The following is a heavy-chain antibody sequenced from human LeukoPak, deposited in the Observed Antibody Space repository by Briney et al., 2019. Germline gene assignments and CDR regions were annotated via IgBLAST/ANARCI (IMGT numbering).Heavy chain of an antibody. V-gene: IGHV3-30-3*01. CDR1: GFTFSSYA. J-gene: IGHJ4*02. D-gene: IGHD6-13*01. Sequence: QTGGSLRLSCAASGFTFSSYAMHWVRQAPGKGLEWVAVISYDGSNKYYADSVKGRFTISRDNSKNTLYLQMNSLRAEDTAVYYCASSRRVSSSWCDYWGQGTLVTVSS. CDR2: ISYDGSNK. CDR3: ASSRRVSSSWCDY.